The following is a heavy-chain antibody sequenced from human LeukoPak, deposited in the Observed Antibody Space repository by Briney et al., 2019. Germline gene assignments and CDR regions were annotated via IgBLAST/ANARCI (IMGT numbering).Heavy chain of an antibody. CDR1: GFTFSSYW. CDR3: ARGGVAGGMDV. V-gene: IGHV3-74*01. D-gene: IGHD6-19*01. CDR2: VNSDGYSI. J-gene: IGHJ6*02. Sequence: PGGSLRLSCAVSGFTFSSYWLHWVRQVPAAGLVLVSSVNSDGYSIGYADSVKGRFTISRDNAKNTLLLQVNSLRAEDTAVYYCARGGVAGGMDVWGQGTTVTVSS.